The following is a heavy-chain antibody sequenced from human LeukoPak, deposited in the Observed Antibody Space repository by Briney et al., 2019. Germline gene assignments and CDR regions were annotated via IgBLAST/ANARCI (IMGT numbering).Heavy chain of an antibody. CDR2: IEPSDSYT. CDR3: ARHGRAYGDYVYYFDY. J-gene: IGHJ4*02. CDR1: GYSFTSYW. D-gene: IGHD4-17*01. Sequence: GESLRLSCKGSGYSFTSYWISWVRQMPGKGLEWMGRIEPSDSYTNYSPSFQGHVTISADKSISTAYLQWSSLKASDTAMYYCARHGRAYGDYVYYFDYWGQGTLVTVSS. V-gene: IGHV5-10-1*01.